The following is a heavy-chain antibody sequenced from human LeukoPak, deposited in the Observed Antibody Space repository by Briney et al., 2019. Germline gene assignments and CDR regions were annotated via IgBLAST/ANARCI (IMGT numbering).Heavy chain of an antibody. CDR3: ARESFAARWD. V-gene: IGHV3-7*01. Sequence: GGSLRLSCTVSGFTVSSNSMSWVRQAPGKGLEWVANIKQDGSEKYYVDSVKGRFTISRDNAKNSLYLQMNSLRAEDTAVYYCARESFAARWDWGQGTLVTVSS. CDR2: IKQDGSEK. D-gene: IGHD6-6*01. J-gene: IGHJ4*02. CDR1: GFTVSSNS.